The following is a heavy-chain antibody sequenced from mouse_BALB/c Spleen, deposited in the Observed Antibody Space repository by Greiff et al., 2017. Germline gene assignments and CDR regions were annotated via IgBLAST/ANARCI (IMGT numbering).Heavy chain of an antibody. CDR3: ARGYDYDVLYYYAMDY. Sequence: EVNVVESGGGLVQPGGSRKLSCAASGFTFSSFGMHWVRQAPEKGLEWVAYISSGSSTIYYADTVKGRFTISRDNPKNTLFLQMTSLRSEDTAMYYCARGYDYDVLYYYAMDYWGQGTSVTVSS. V-gene: IGHV5-17*02. CDR2: ISSGSSTI. CDR1: GFTFSSFG. D-gene: IGHD2-4*01. J-gene: IGHJ4*01.